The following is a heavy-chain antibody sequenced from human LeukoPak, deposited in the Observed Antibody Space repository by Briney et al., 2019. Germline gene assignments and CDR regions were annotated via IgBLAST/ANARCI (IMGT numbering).Heavy chain of an antibody. Sequence: GASVKVSCKASGYTFTSYYMHWVRQAPGQGLEWMGWMNPNSGNTGYAQKFQGRVTMTRNTSISTAHMELSSLRSEDTAVYYCARGGSWTEGGLGNFDYWGQGTLVTVSS. J-gene: IGHJ4*02. V-gene: IGHV1-8*02. CDR3: ARGGSWTEGGLGNFDY. CDR2: MNPNSGNT. D-gene: IGHD2-15*01. CDR1: GYTFTSYY.